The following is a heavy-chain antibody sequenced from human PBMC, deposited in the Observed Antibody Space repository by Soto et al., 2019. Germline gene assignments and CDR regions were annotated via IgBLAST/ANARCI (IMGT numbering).Heavy chain of an antibody. CDR1: GGSISSSSYY. CDR3: ARHSAVNYDPTSPWFDP. V-gene: IGHV4-39*01. D-gene: IGHD2-2*01. CDR2: IYYSGST. Sequence: SETLSLTCTVSGGSISSSSYYWGWIRQPPGTGLEWIGSIYYSGSTYYNPSLKSRVTISVDTSKNQFSLKLSSVTAADTAVYYCARHSAVNYDPTSPWFDPWGQGTLVTVSS. J-gene: IGHJ5*02.